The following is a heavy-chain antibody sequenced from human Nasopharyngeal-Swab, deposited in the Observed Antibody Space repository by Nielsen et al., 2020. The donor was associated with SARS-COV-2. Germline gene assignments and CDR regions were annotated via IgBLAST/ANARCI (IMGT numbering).Heavy chain of an antibody. J-gene: IGHJ4*02. D-gene: IGHD3-22*01. CDR3: ARGLGDSSGYYDY. Sequence: CVRQAPGQGLEWMGIINPSGGSTSYAQKFQGRVTMTRDTSTSTVHMELSSLRSEDTAVYYCARGLGDSSGYYDYWGQGTLVTVSS. V-gene: IGHV1-46*01. CDR2: INPSGGST.